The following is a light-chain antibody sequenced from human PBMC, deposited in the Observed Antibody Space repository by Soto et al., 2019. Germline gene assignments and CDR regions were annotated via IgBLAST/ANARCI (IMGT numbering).Light chain of an antibody. V-gene: IGKV3-20*01. CDR3: HQYDSAPWT. CDR1: QSVGGSF. Sequence: ERVLTQSPGSLSLSPGERTNLSCRASQSVGGSFVAWYQHKPGQAPRLLIYGASSRATGIPDRFSGSGSGTDFTLTISSLEPEDIAVYYCHQYDSAPWTFGQGTKVDIK. CDR2: GAS. J-gene: IGKJ1*01.